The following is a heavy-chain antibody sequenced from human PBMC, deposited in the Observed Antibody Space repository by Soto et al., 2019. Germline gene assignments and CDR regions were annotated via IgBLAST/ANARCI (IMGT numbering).Heavy chain of an antibody. CDR2: INPNSGGT. D-gene: IGHD6-19*01. CDR1: ADTFTSYY. CDR3: ARDSIAVAGYEFSYYYGMDV. J-gene: IGHJ6*02. V-gene: IGHV1-2*04. Sequence: ASVKVSCKAPADTFTSYYIHWVRQAPGHGLEWMGWINPNSGGTNYAQKFQGWVTMTRDTSISTAYMELSRLRSDDTAVYYCARDSIAVAGYEFSYYYGMDVWGQGTTVTVSS.